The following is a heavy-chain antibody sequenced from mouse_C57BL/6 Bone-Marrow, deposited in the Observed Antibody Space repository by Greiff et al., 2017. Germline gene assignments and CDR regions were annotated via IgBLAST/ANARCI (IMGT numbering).Heavy chain of an antibody. Sequence: VKLMESGAELAKPGASVKLSCKASGYTFTSYWMHWVKQRPGQGLEWIGYINPSSGYTKYNQKFKDKATLTADKYSSTAYMQLSSLTYEDSAVYYCARENYDYRFAYWGQGTLVTVSA. CDR1: GYTFTSYW. D-gene: IGHD2-4*01. J-gene: IGHJ3*01. CDR2: INPSSGYT. V-gene: IGHV1-7*01. CDR3: ARENYDYRFAY.